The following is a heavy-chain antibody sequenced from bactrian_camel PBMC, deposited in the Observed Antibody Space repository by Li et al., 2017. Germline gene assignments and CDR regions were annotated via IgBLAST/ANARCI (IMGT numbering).Heavy chain of an antibody. D-gene: IGHD3*01. Sequence: VQLVESGGGSVQAGGSLSLSCVVSEFRDYNCYMGWFRQAPGQGREGVALMDRTGGTSYADGVKDRFTIPQDNTGDTVDLQMTNLKPEDTAMYYCAASYGLRSFNARYDYWGQGTQVTVS. CDR3: AASYGLRSFNARYDY. CDR2: MDRTGGTS. CDR1: EFRDYNCY. V-gene: IGHV3S36*01. J-gene: IGHJ4*01.